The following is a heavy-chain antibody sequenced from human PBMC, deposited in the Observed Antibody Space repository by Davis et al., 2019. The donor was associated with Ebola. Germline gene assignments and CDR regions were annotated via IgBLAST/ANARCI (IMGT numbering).Heavy chain of an antibody. Sequence: ASVKVSCKASGYTFTSYYMHWVRQAPGQGLEWMGIINPSGGSTSYAQKFQGRVTMTRNTSISTAYMELSSLRSEDTAVYYCARDGLGYCSSTSCYDPADYWGQGTLVTVSS. CDR3: ARDGLGYCSSTSCYDPADY. J-gene: IGHJ4*02. CDR2: INPSGGST. CDR1: GYTFTSYY. V-gene: IGHV1-46*01. D-gene: IGHD2-2*01.